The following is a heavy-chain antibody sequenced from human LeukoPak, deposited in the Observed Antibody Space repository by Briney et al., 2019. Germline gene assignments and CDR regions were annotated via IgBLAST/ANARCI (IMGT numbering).Heavy chain of an antibody. V-gene: IGHV3-23*01. CDR3: ARCAQVGSTSCSFDY. CDR2: ISGSGVST. CDR1: GFTFSSTA. J-gene: IGHJ4*02. D-gene: IGHD2-2*01. Sequence: GGSLRLSCAASGFTFSSTAMSWVRQAPGKGLGWVSAISGSGVSTYYADSVKGRFTISRDNSKNTLYLQMNSLRAEDTAVYYCARCAQVGSTSCSFDYWGQGTLVTVSS.